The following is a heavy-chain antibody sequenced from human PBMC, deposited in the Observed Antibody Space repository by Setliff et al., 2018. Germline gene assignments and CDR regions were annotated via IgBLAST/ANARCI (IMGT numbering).Heavy chain of an antibody. CDR3: VPGRGS. V-gene: IGHV3-7*01. CDR2: INQRGSDQ. J-gene: IGHJ5*02. CDR1: GFTFSSLW. D-gene: IGHD6-25*01. Sequence: GGSLRLSCSASGFTFSSLWMAWVRQAPGKGLEWVANINQRGSDQFYVESVKGRFTISRDNAKNSLYLQMNSLRVEDTAVYYCVPGRGSWGQGALVTVSS.